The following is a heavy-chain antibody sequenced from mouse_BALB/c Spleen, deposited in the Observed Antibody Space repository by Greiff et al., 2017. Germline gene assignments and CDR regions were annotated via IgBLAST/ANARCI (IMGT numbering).Heavy chain of an antibody. CDR3: ARDGNYGAMDY. CDR2: ISDGGSYT. CDR1: GFTFSDYY. J-gene: IGHJ4*01. D-gene: IGHD2-1*01. V-gene: IGHV5-4*02. Sequence: EVNVVESGGGLVKPGGSLKLSCAASGFTFSDYYMYWVRQTPEKRLEWVATISDGGSYTYYPDSVKGRFTISRDNAKNNLYLQMSSLKSEDTAMYYCARDGNYGAMDYWGQGTSVTVSS.